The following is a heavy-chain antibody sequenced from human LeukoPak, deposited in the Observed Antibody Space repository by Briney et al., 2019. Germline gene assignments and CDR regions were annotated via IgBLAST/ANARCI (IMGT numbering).Heavy chain of an antibody. V-gene: IGHV3-66*01. CDR1: GFTVSSNY. Sequence: GGSLRLSCAASGFTVSSNYMSWVRQAPGKGLEWVSVIYSGGSTYYADSEKGRFTISRDNSKNTLYLQMSSLRAEDTAVYYCARVGQQWEPLDYWGQGTLVTVSS. CDR3: ARVGQQWEPLDY. J-gene: IGHJ4*02. D-gene: IGHD6-19*01. CDR2: IYSGGST.